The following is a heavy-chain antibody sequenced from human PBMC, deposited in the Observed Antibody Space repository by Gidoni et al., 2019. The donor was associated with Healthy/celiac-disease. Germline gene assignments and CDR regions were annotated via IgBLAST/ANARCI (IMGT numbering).Heavy chain of an antibody. CDR3: AREWGRRFDAFDI. D-gene: IGHD3-16*01. J-gene: IGHJ3*02. V-gene: IGHV3-21*01. CDR1: GFTFSSYS. CDR2: ISSSGSYI. Sequence: EVQLVESGGGLVKPGGSLRLSCAASGFTFSSYSMNWVRQAPGKGLEWVSSISSSGSYIYYADSVKGRFTISRDNAKNSLYLQMNSLRAEDTAVFYCAREWGRRFDAFDIWGQGTMVTVSS.